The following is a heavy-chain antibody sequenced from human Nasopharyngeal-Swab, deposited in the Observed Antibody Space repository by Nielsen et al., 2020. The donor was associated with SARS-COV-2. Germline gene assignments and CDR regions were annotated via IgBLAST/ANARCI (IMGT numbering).Heavy chain of an antibody. CDR1: GFPFSNYW. CDR3: ARASIAAAGTQDY. J-gene: IGHJ4*02. Sequence: GESLKISWASSGFPFSNYWMHWVRQAPGKGLEWVARVNSDGSRPSYADSVKGRVTLSRDNAKNTLFLQMHSLRAEDTAMYYCARASIAAAGTQDYWGQGTLVTVSS. D-gene: IGHD6-13*01. V-gene: IGHV3-74*01. CDR2: VNSDGSRP.